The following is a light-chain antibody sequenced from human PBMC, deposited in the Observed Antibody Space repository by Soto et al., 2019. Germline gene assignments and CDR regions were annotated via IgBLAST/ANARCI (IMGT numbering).Light chain of an antibody. J-gene: IGKJ3*01. CDR1: QSISTY. CDR3: QQRSHWPPFT. Sequence: EIVLTQSPATLSLSPGERATLSCRASQSISTYLAWYQQKPGQAPRLLIYDASNRATGIPARFSGSGSGTDFTLTINSLEPEDFALYYCQQRSHWPPFTFGPGTKVDIK. CDR2: DAS. V-gene: IGKV3-11*01.